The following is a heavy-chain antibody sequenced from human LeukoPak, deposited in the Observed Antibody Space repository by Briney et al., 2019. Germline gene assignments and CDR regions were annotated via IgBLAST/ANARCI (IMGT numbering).Heavy chain of an antibody. V-gene: IGHV3-48*01. CDR3: ARVSIAVAGTGWFDP. J-gene: IGHJ5*02. CDR1: GFTFSSYA. Sequence: GGSLRLSCAASGFTFSSYAMNWVRQAPGKGLEWVSYISSSSSTIYYADSVKGRFTISRDNAKNSLYLQMNSLRAEDTAVYYCARVSIAVAGTGWFDPWGQGTLVTVSS. D-gene: IGHD6-19*01. CDR2: ISSSSSTI.